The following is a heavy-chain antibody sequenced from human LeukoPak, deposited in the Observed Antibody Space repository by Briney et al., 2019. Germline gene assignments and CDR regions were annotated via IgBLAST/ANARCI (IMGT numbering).Heavy chain of an antibody. D-gene: IGHD2/OR15-2a*01. CDR3: AKGSGLLLADYFDY. CDR2: ISGSGDHT. J-gene: IGHJ4*02. CDR1: GFTFSTYA. V-gene: IGHV3-23*01. Sequence: GGSLRLSCATSGFTFSTYAMSWVRQAPGKGLEWVSGISGSGDHTYYADSVKGRFTISGDNSKNTLYVQMNSLRAEDTAVYYCAKGSGLLLADYFDYWGQGTLVTVSS.